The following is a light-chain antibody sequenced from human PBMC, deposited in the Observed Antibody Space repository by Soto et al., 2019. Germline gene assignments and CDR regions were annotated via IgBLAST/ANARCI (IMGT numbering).Light chain of an antibody. Sequence: PGERATLSCRASESVSSNYLSWYQQKPGQAPRLLVYGASRRATDIPDRFSGSGSGTDFTLTISRLEPEDFAVYYCQQYGSSSWTFGQG. CDR3: QQYGSSSWT. CDR2: GAS. CDR1: ESVSSNY. J-gene: IGKJ1*01. V-gene: IGKV3-20*01.